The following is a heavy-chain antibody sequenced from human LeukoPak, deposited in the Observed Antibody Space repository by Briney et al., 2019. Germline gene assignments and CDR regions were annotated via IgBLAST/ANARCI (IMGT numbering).Heavy chain of an antibody. CDR3: ARLLLWFGEPLGMDV. CDR1: GGSISSSSYY. CDR2: IYYSGST. D-gene: IGHD3-10*01. V-gene: IGHV4-39*07. J-gene: IGHJ6*02. Sequence: SETLSLTCTVSGGSISSSSYYWGWIRQPPGKGLEWIGSIYYSGSTYYNPSLKSRVTISVDTSKNQFSLKLSSVTAADTAVYYCARLLLWFGEPLGMDVWGQGTTVTVSS.